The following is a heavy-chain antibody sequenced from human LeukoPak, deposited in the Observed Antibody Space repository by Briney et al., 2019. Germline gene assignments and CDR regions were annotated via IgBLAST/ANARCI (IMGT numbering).Heavy chain of an antibody. D-gene: IGHD5-12*01. CDR3: ARDPGYSGYFDY. V-gene: IGHV4-4*02. J-gene: IGHJ4*02. CDR2: IYHSGST. Sequence: SETLSLTCAVSGGSISSSNWWSWVRQPPGRGLEWIGEIYHSGSTNYNPSLKSRVTISVDTSKNQFSLKLSSVTAADTAVYYCARDPGYSGYFDYWGQGTLVTVSS. CDR1: GGSISSSNW.